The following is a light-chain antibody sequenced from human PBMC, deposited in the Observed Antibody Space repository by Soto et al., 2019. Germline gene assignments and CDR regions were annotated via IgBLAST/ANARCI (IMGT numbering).Light chain of an antibody. J-gene: IGLJ2*01. CDR3: SSYAGSYTYVV. Sequence: QSALTQPRSVSGSPGQSVTISCTGTSSDVGGYNYVSWYQQHPGKAPQLMIYDVSKRPSGVPDRFSGSKSGNTASLTISGLQAEDEGDYYCSSYAGSYTYVVFGGGTQLTVL. CDR1: SSDVGGYNY. V-gene: IGLV2-11*01. CDR2: DVS.